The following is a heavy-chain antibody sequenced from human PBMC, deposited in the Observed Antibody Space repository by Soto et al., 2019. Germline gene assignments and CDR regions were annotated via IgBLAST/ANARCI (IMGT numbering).Heavy chain of an antibody. J-gene: IGHJ4*02. D-gene: IGHD6-13*01. Sequence: PGGSLRLSCAGSGFTLRSYAMSWVRQAPGRGLEWVSAISGSGGSTYYADSVKGRFTISRDNSKNTLYLQMNSLRAEDTAVYYCAKPSPPHSSSWYRVAHDFDYWRQGTLDPVSS. CDR1: GFTLRSYA. V-gene: IGHV3-23*01. CDR2: ISGSGGST. CDR3: AKPSPPHSSSWYRVAHDFDY.